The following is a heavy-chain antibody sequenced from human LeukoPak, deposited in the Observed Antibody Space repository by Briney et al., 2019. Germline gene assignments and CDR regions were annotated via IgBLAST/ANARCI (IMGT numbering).Heavy chain of an antibody. CDR2: INPSGGST. V-gene: IGHV1-46*03. CDR1: GYTFTSYY. CDR3: ARDQGCSSGWCAYYYYGLDV. J-gene: IGHJ6*02. Sequence: GASVKVSCKASGYTFTSYYMHWVRQAPGQGLEWMGIINPSGGSTSYAQKLQGRATMTRDTSTSTVYMELSSLRSEDTAVYYCARDQGCSSGWCAYYYYGLDVWGQGTTVTVSS. D-gene: IGHD6-19*01.